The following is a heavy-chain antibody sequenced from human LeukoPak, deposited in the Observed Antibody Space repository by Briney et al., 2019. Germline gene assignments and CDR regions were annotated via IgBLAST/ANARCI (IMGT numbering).Heavy chain of an antibody. V-gene: IGHV3-11*01. CDR1: GFTFSDYY. CDR3: ARDTDTAMESFDY. D-gene: IGHD5-18*01. J-gene: IGHJ4*02. CDR2: MSSSGSTI. Sequence: GGSLRLSCAASGFTFSDYYMSWIRQAPGKGLEWVSYMSSSGSTIYYADSVKGRFTISRDNAKNSLYLQMNSLRAEDTAVYYCARDTDTAMESFDYWGQGTLVTVSS.